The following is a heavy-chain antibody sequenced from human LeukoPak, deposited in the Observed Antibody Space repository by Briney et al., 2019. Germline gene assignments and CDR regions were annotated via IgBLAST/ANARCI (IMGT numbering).Heavy chain of an antibody. CDR3: ARDSFSGWYSAVFRNWLDP. CDR2: IWYDGSTK. D-gene: IGHD6-19*01. J-gene: IGHJ5*02. CDR1: GFTFSNYA. V-gene: IGHV3-33*01. Sequence: GGSLRLSCAPSGFTFSNYAMHWVRQAPGKGLEWVAVIWYDGSTKYYADSVKGRFTISRDNSKKTLYLQMNSLRAEDTAVYYCARDSFSGWYSAVFRNWLDPWGQGTLVTVSS.